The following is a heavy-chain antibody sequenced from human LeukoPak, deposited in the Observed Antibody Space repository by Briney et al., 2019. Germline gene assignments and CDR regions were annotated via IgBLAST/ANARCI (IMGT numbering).Heavy chain of an antibody. J-gene: IGHJ4*02. Sequence: SETLSLTCTVSDYSLSSGFYWGWIRQPPGKGLEWIASIHHSGPTYYNPSLERRVTISLDTSKHQFSLKLSSVTATDTAVYYCARGGVYYDVLTGYFDYWGQGTLVAVSS. CDR1: DYSLSSGFY. CDR3: ARGGVYYDVLTGYFDY. CDR2: IHHSGPT. V-gene: IGHV4-38-2*02. D-gene: IGHD3-9*01.